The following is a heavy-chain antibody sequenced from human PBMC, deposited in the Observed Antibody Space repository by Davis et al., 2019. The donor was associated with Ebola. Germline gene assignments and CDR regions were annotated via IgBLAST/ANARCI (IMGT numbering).Heavy chain of an antibody. J-gene: IGHJ6*02. Sequence: AASVKVSCKASGYTFTSYYMHWVRQAPGQGLEWMGIINPSGGSTSYAQKFQGRVTMTRDTSTSTVYMELSSLRSEDTAVYYCARGRRITIFGGYYGMDVWGQGTTVTVSS. CDR1: GYTFTSYY. V-gene: IGHV1-46*01. D-gene: IGHD3-3*01. CDR2: INPSGGST. CDR3: ARGRRITIFGGYYGMDV.